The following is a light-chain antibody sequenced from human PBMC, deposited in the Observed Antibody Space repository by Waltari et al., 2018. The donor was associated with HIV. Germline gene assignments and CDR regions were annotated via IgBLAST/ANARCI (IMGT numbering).Light chain of an antibody. J-gene: IGLJ1*01. CDR3: GSYAGSNAYV. CDR1: SHDAGYYNL. V-gene: IGLV2-23*02. CDR2: AVS. Sequence: PGPSITIPCPGTSHDAGYYNLVSWYQQDPGKAPKLMIYAVSKRPSGVSNRFSGSKSGNTASLTISGLQAEDEADYYCGSYAGSNAYVFGIGTKVTVL.